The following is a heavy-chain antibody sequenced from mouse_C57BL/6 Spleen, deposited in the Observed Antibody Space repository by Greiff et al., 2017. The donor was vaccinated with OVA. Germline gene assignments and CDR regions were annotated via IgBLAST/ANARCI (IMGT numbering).Heavy chain of an antibody. Sequence: VHVKQSGAELVKPGASVKLSCTASGFNIKDYYMHWVKQRTEQGLEWIGRIDPEDGETKYAPKFQGKATITADTSSNTAYLQLSSLTSEDTAVYYCARSGYDYDVEYYFDYWGQGTTLTVSS. CDR3: ARSGYDYDVEYYFDY. J-gene: IGHJ2*01. CDR1: GFNIKDYY. CDR2: IDPEDGET. D-gene: IGHD2-4*01. V-gene: IGHV14-2*01.